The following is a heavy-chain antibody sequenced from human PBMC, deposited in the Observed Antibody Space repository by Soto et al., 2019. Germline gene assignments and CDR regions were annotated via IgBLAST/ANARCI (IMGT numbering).Heavy chain of an antibody. J-gene: IGHJ4*02. D-gene: IGHD3-16*01. CDR2: IYHGGTT. V-gene: IGHV4-4*02. CDR1: GASIGSADW. CDR3: ARDFKAPNDAWAFDY. Sequence: QVQLQESGPGLVMPSGTLSLTCAVAGASIGSADWWNWVRQPPGKGLEWIGEIYHGGTTIYNPSLKSRVTISVDESKNHFSLKLTSVTAADTAVYYGARDFKAPNDAWAFDYWGQGSLVTVSS.